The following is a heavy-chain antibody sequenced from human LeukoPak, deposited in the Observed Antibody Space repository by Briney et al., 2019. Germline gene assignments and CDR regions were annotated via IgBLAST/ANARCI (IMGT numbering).Heavy chain of an antibody. CDR1: GFTFSSYG. J-gene: IGHJ5*02. CDR3: ARSYGSGSYYRGFPFDP. D-gene: IGHD3-10*01. V-gene: IGHV3-23*01. CDR2: VSGSGGST. Sequence: GGSLRLSCAASGFTFSSYGMSWVRQAPGKGLEWVSAVSGSGGSTYYADSVKGRFTISRDNSKNTLYLQMGSLRAEDMAVYYCARSYGSGSYYRGFPFDPWGQGTLVTVSS.